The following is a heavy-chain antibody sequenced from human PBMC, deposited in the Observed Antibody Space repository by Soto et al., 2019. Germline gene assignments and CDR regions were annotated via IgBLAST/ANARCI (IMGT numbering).Heavy chain of an antibody. CDR3: ARFVTSSSWTSDSVYMDV. D-gene: IGHD6-13*01. CDR2: IYYSGST. CDR1: GGSISSYY. V-gene: IGHV4-59*01. Sequence: SETLSLTCTVSGGSISSYYWSWIRQPPGKGLEWIGYIYYSGSTNYNPSLKSRVTISVDTSKNQFSLKLSSVTAADTAVYYCARFVTSSSWTSDSVYMDVWGKGTTVTVSS. J-gene: IGHJ6*03.